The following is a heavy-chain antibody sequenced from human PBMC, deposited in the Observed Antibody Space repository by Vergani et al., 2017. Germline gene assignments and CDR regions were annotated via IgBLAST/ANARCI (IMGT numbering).Heavy chain of an antibody. J-gene: IGHJ4*02. Sequence: QVQLQESGPGLVKPSQTLSLTCTVSGGSISSGDYYWSWIRQPPGKGLEWIGYISYSGSTYYNPSLKSRVTISVDTSKKQFSLKLSSVTAADTAVYYCARSSTYYDFWGGHYFPFDYWGQGTLVTVSP. D-gene: IGHD3-3*01. CDR1: GGSISSGDYY. CDR3: ARSSTYYDFWGGHYFPFDY. V-gene: IGHV4-30-4*01. CDR2: ISYSGST.